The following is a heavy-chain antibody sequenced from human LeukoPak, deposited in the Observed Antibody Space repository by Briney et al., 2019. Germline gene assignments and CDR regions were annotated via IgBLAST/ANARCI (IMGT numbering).Heavy chain of an antibody. D-gene: IGHD6-13*01. V-gene: IGHV3-30*01. J-gene: IGHJ4*02. CDR3: PRAASGDSWEPYYFDY. CDR2: ISFNGSKK. CDR1: GFTFNSYG. Sequence: GGSLRLSCTVSGFTFNSYGMHWVRQAPGKGLEWVSVISFNGSKKYYADSVKGRFTISRDNSKNTLYLQMNSLRADDRAAYYCPRAASGDSWEPYYFDYWGQGTLVSVSS.